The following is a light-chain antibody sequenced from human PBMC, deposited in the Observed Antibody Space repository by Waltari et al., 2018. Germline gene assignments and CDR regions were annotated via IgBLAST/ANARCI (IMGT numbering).Light chain of an antibody. J-gene: IGKJ2*01. Sequence: VLTQSPGTLSLSPGERATLSCRASQSLTKRYLAWYQQKPGQAPRLLIYGASSRAACIPDRFSGSGSGTDFTLTISRREPEDFAVYYCQQYGSSVLYTFGQGTKLEIK. CDR3: QQYGSSVLYT. CDR1: QSLTKRY. CDR2: GAS. V-gene: IGKV3-20*01.